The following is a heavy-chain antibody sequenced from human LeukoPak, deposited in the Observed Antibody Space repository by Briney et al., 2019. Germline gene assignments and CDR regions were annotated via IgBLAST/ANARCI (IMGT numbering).Heavy chain of an antibody. J-gene: IGHJ4*02. CDR3: AREASSSWYFY. CDR1: GFTFSSYA. V-gene: IGHV3-30-3*01. D-gene: IGHD6-13*01. CDR2: ISYDGSNK. Sequence: GGSLRLSCAASGFTFSSYAMHWVRQAPGKGLEWVAVISYDGSNKYYADSVKGRFTISRDNSKNTLYLQMNSLRAEDTAVYYCAREASSSWYFYWGQGTLVTVSS.